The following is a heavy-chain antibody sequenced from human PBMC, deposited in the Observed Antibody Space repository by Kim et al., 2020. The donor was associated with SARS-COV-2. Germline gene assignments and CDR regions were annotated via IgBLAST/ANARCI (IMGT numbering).Heavy chain of an antibody. Sequence: SGSTNYNPSLKSRVTISVDTSKNQFSLKLSSVTAADTAVYYCARDLWFDPWGQGTLVTVSS. J-gene: IGHJ5*02. CDR2: SGST. CDR3: ARDLWFDP. V-gene: IGHV4-59*01.